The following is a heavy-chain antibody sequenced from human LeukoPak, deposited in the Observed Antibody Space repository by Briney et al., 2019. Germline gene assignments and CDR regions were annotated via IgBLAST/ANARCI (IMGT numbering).Heavy chain of an antibody. J-gene: IGHJ4*02. CDR3: ARDPDY. CDR1: GGSISSSNW. CDR2: IYHSGST. Sequence: PSETLSLTCAVSGGSISSSNWWSWVRQPPGKGLGWIGEIYHSGSTNYNPSLKSRVTLSVGKSRKHFSLKLNSVTAADTAVYYCARDPDYWGQGTLVTVSS. V-gene: IGHV4-4*02.